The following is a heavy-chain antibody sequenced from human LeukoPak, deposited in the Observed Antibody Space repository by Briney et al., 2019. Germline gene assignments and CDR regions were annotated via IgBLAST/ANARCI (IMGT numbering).Heavy chain of an antibody. CDR1: GGTFSSYA. CDR3: ASSYYYDGSGYYSHYYFDY. D-gene: IGHD3-22*01. CDR2: IIPIFGTA. Sequence: SVKVSCKASGGTFSSYAISWVRQAPGQGPEWMGGIIPIFGTANCAQKFQGRVTITADESTSTAYMELSSLRSEDTAVYYCASSYYYDGSGYYSHYYFDYWGQGTLVTVSS. V-gene: IGHV1-69*13. J-gene: IGHJ4*02.